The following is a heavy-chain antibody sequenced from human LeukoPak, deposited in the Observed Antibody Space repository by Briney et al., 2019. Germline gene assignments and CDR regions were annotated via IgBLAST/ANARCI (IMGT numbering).Heavy chain of an antibody. CDR3: AKDDILTDSYTVPFDY. Sequence: PGGSLRLSCAASGFTFSSCAMSWVRQAPGEGLDWVSTISGSGAGTYYADSVKGRFTISRDNSKNTLYLQMNSLRDEDTAVYYCAKDDILTDSYTVPFDYWGQGTLVTVSS. CDR1: GFTFSSCA. V-gene: IGHV3-23*01. CDR2: ISGSGAGT. D-gene: IGHD3-9*01. J-gene: IGHJ4*02.